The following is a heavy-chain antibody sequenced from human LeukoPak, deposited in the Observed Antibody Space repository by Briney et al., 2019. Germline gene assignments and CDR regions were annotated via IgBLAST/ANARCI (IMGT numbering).Heavy chain of an antibody. CDR1: GGSFSGYY. D-gene: IGHD1-26*01. V-gene: IGHV4-34*01. CDR2: INHSGST. Sequence: TSETLSLTCAVYGGSFSGYYWSWIRQPPGKGLEWIGEINHSGSTNYNPSLKSRVTISVDMSKNQFSLKLSSVTAADTAVYYCARSPITLVGATVDAFDIWGQGTMVTVSS. J-gene: IGHJ3*02. CDR3: ARSPITLVGATVDAFDI.